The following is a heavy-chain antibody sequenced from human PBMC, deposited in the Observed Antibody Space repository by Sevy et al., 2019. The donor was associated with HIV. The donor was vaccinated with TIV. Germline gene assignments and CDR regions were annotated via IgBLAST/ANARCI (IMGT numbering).Heavy chain of an antibody. D-gene: IGHD5-18*01. CDR1: GFTVSNYW. Sequence: GGSLRLSCVASGFTVSNYWMNWVPQAPGMGLEWVAKIKEDGKETYYVDSVKGRFTISRDNAKNSLYLQMTSLRAEDTAVYYCVRDKNSAMVTPFDFWGQGTLVTVSS. CDR3: VRDKNSAMVTPFDF. V-gene: IGHV3-7*03. J-gene: IGHJ4*02. CDR2: IKEDGKET.